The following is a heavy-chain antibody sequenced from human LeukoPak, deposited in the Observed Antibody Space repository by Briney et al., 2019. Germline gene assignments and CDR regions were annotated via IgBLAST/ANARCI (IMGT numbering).Heavy chain of an antibody. Sequence: TGGSLRLSCAASGFIFSSYTINWVRQAPGKGLEWVSYISGSSSTIYYADSVKGRFTISRDNAKNSLYLQMNSLRDEDTAVYYCARDSTATSSPIDYWGQGTLVTVSS. V-gene: IGHV3-48*02. CDR1: GFIFSSYT. J-gene: IGHJ4*02. CDR2: ISGSSSTI. CDR3: ARDSTATSSPIDY.